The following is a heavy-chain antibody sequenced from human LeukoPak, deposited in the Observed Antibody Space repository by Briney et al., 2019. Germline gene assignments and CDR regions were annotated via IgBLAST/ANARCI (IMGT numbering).Heavy chain of an antibody. D-gene: IGHD6-19*01. V-gene: IGHV3-66*01. CDR3: ARVQWLAGYFDY. CDR2: IYSGGST. J-gene: IGHJ4*02. CDR1: GFTVSSNY. Sequence: GGSLRLPCATSGFTVSSNYMSWVRQAPGKGLEWVSVIYSGGSTYYADSVKGRFTISRDNSKNTLFLQMNSLRAEDTAVYYCARVQWLAGYFDYWGQGTLVTVSS.